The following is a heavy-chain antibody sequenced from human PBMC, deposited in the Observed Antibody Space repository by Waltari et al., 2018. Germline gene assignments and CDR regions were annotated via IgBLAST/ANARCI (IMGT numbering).Heavy chain of an antibody. V-gene: IGHV2-5*01. CDR3: AHMALYTYDRFDY. CDR2: IYWNDDK. D-gene: IGHD2-2*02. J-gene: IGHJ4*02. CDR1: GFSLSTSGMG. Sequence: QITLKESGPTLMKPTKTLTLTCTFSGFSLSTSGMGVGWIRQPQGKALEWLSLIYWNDDKRYSPSVKSRLSITWDTSKNRVVLTMADVDPVDTGTYYCAHMALYTYDRFDYWGQGTLVTVST.